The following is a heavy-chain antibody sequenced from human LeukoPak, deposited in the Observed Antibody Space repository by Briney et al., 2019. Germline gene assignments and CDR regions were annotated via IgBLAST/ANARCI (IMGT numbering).Heavy chain of an antibody. CDR1: GYTFTSYG. Sequence: GASVKVSCKASGYTFTSYGISWVRQAPGQGLEWMGGIIPIFGTANYAQKFQGRVTITADKSTSTAYMELSSLRSEDTAVYYCARDSWAHGSGSYSDWGQGALVTVSS. V-gene: IGHV1-69*06. D-gene: IGHD3-10*01. CDR3: ARDSWAHGSGSYSD. J-gene: IGHJ4*02. CDR2: IIPIFGTA.